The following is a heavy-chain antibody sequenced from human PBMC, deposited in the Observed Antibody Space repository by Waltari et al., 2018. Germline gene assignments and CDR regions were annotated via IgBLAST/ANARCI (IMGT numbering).Heavy chain of an antibody. V-gene: IGHV3-30*18. CDR2: IWYDGSNK. D-gene: IGHD1-26*01. Sequence: QVQLVESGGGVVQPGRSLRLSCAASGFTFSSYGMHWVRQAPGKGREGVEVIWYDGSNKYYADSVKGRFTISRDNSKNTLYLQMNSLRAEDTAMYYCAKDLLGATGDWFDPWGQGTLVTVSS. CDR3: AKDLLGATGDWFDP. J-gene: IGHJ5*02. CDR1: GFTFSSYG.